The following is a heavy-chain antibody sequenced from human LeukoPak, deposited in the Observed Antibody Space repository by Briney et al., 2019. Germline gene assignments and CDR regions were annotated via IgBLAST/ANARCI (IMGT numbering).Heavy chain of an antibody. CDR3: TRENGAFSPFGF. Sequence: PSETLSLTCGVSGGSITTTNFWSWVRQAPGQGLEWIGEISLSGLTNYNSSLSSRVTISLDRAKNHLSLNLRSVTVADTAIYYCTRENGAFSPFGFWGQGTVVTVPS. CDR1: GGSITTTNF. J-gene: IGHJ4*02. V-gene: IGHV4-4*02. CDR2: ISLSGLT. D-gene: IGHD2-8*01.